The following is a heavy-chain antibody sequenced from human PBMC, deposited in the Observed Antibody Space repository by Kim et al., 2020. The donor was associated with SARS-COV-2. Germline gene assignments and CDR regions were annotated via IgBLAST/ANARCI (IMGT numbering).Heavy chain of an antibody. CDR2: INHSGST. Sequence: SETLSLTCAVYGGSFSGYYWSWIRQPPGKGLEWIGEINHSGSTNYNPSLKSRVTISVDTSKNQFSLKLSSVTAADTAVYYCAVGGAFDIWGQGTMVTVSS. D-gene: IGHD3-16*01. J-gene: IGHJ3*02. CDR1: GGSFSGYY. CDR3: AVGGAFDI. V-gene: IGHV4-34*01.